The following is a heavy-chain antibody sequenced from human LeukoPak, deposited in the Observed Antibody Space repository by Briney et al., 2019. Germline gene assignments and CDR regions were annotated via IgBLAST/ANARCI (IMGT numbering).Heavy chain of an antibody. CDR2: INPNSGGT. D-gene: IGHD6-19*01. CDR3: ARELGGSGWLIFDY. CDR1: GYTFTGYY. Sequence: ASVKVSCKASGYTFTGYYMHWVRQAPGQGLEWMGWINPNSGGTNYAQKFQGRVTMTRDTSISTAYMELSRLRSDDTAVYYCARELGGSGWLIFDYWGQGTLVTVSS. J-gene: IGHJ4*02. V-gene: IGHV1-2*02.